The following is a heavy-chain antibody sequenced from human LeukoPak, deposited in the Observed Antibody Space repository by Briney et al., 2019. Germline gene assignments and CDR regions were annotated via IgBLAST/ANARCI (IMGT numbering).Heavy chain of an antibody. D-gene: IGHD3-22*01. CDR2: ISYDGSNK. CDR3: AKEPHYYYDSSGYYDY. V-gene: IGHV3-30*18. CDR1: GFTFSSYG. Sequence: GGSLRLSCEASGFTFSSYGIHWVRQAPGKGLEWVAVISYDGSNKCYADSVKGRFTISRDNSKNTLYLQMNGLRAEDTAVYYCAKEPHYYYDSSGYYDYWGQGTLVTVSS. J-gene: IGHJ4*02.